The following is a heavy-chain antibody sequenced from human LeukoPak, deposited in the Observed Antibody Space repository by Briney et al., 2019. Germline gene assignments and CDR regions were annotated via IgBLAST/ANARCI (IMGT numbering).Heavy chain of an antibody. Sequence: SETLSLTCTVSGGSISSSSYYWGWIRQPPGKGLEWIGSIYYSGSTYYNPSLKSRVTMSVDMSKNQFSLMLRSVTAADTAIYYCARDNSGSLFPPSFDYWGQGTLVTVSS. CDR2: IYYSGST. CDR3: ARDNSGSLFPPSFDY. CDR1: GGSISSSSYY. J-gene: IGHJ4*02. V-gene: IGHV4-39*07. D-gene: IGHD1-26*01.